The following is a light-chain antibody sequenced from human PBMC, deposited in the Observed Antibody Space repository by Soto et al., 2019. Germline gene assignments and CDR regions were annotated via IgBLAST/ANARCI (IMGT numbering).Light chain of an antibody. CDR3: RMCSNWPPWT. V-gene: IGKV3-11*01. Sequence: EIVLTQSPVTLSLSPGERATLSCRASQSVSSYLAWYQQKPAQAPRLLIYDASNRATGIPARFSGSGSGTGVTLSISRLEPEDCACYYCRMCSNWPPWTFGQGTKVEIK. J-gene: IGKJ1*01. CDR2: DAS. CDR1: QSVSSY.